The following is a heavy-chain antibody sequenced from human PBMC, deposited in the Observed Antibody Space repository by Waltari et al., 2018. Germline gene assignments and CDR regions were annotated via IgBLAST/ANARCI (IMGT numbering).Heavy chain of an antibody. Sequence: EVQLVESGGGLIQPGGSLRLSCAASGFTVSSNSMSWVRQAPGKGLEWVSVIYSGGSTYYADSVKGRFTISRDNSKNTLYLQMNSLRAEDTAVYYCAGGLAYYYDSSGPSFDYWGQGTLVTVSS. CDR1: GFTVSSNS. V-gene: IGHV3-53*01. J-gene: IGHJ4*02. CDR3: AGGLAYYYDSSGPSFDY. D-gene: IGHD3-22*01. CDR2: IYSGGST.